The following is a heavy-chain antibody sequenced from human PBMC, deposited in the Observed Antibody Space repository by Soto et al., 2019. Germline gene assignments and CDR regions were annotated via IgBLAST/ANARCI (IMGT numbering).Heavy chain of an antibody. Sequence: SETLSLTCAVSGGSISNSSYYWGWIRQPPGKGPEWIASVYYTGSTYYNPSLTSRVAMSVDTSKNQFSLKVRSVTAADTAVYYCARHSTYQFDSSGYFDTYYFDNWGQGTLVTVSS. J-gene: IGHJ4*02. CDR3: ARHSTYQFDSSGYFDTYYFDN. CDR1: GGSISNSSYY. CDR2: VYYTGST. V-gene: IGHV4-39*01. D-gene: IGHD3-22*01.